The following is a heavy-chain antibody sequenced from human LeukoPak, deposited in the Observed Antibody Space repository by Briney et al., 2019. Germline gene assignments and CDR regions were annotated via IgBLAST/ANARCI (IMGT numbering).Heavy chain of an antibody. CDR1: GGSISSYY. J-gene: IGHJ4*02. CDR2: IYYSGST. D-gene: IGHD6-13*01. Sequence: SETLSLTCTVSGGSISSYYWSWIRQPPGKGLEWIGYIYYSGSTNYNPSLKSRVTISVDTSKNQFSLKLSSVTAADTAVYYCARLRYSSSWTFDYWGQGTLATVSS. CDR3: ARLRYSSSWTFDY. V-gene: IGHV4-59*01.